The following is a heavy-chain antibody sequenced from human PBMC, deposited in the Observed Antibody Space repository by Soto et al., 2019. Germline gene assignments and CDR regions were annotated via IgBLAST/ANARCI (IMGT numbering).Heavy chain of an antibody. Sequence: SETLSLTCAVYGESFSGYYWSWIRQPPGKGLEWIGEINHSGSTNYNPSLKSRVTISVDTSKNQFSLKLSSVTAADTAVYYCARGYCSGGSCYSGVGSFDYWGQGTLVTVSS. V-gene: IGHV4-34*01. CDR3: ARGYCSGGSCYSGVGSFDY. CDR1: GESFSGYY. D-gene: IGHD2-15*01. CDR2: INHSGST. J-gene: IGHJ4*02.